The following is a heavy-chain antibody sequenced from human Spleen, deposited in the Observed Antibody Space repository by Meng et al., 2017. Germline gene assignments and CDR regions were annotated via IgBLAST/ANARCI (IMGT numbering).Heavy chain of an antibody. D-gene: IGHD4-11*01. Sequence: GSLRLSCVVSGGSFSDYYWSWIRQPPGKGLEWIGEINHSGSTNYNPSLESRATISVDTSQNNLSLKLSSVTAADSAVYYCARGPTTMAHDFDYWGQGTLVTVLL. CDR1: GGSFSDYY. CDR3: ARGPTTMAHDFDY. J-gene: IGHJ4*02. CDR2: INHSGST. V-gene: IGHV4-34*01.